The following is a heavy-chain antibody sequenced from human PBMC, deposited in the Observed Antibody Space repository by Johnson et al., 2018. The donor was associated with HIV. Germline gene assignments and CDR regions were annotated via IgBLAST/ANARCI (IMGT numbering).Heavy chain of an antibody. J-gene: IGHJ3*02. CDR2: IKEDGSAK. D-gene: IGHD3-10*01. CDR1: GFTFSSSW. Sequence: EVQLLESGGGFVQPGGSLRLSCAASGFTFSSSWMDWVRQAPGKGLEWVANIKEDGSAKHYLDSVKGRFTISRDNSKNTLYLQMNSLRVEDTAVYYCAKDRGSPGIPAAFDIWGQGTLVTVSS. CDR3: AKDRGSPGIPAAFDI. V-gene: IGHV3-7*01.